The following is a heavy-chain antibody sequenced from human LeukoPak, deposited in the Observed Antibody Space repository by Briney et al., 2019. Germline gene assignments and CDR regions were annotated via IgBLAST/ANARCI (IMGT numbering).Heavy chain of an antibody. D-gene: IGHD6-19*01. Sequence: ASVKVSCKASGYTFTSYDINWVRQATGQGLEWMGWMNPNSGNTGYAQKFQGRVTMTRNTSISTAYMELSSLRSEDTAVYYCATDSSGWYYYYGMDVWGQGTTVTVSS. CDR1: GYTFTSYD. J-gene: IGHJ6*02. CDR2: MNPNSGNT. V-gene: IGHV1-8*01. CDR3: ATDSSGWYYYYGMDV.